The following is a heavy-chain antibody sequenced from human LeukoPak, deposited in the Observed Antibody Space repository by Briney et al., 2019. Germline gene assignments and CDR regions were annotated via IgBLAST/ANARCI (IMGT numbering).Heavy chain of an antibody. CDR1: GFTVPDNY. J-gene: IGHJ4*02. Sequence: GGSLRLSCAASGFTVPDNYMNWVRQSSGKGLEWVSVIYGGGDTNYADSVKGRFIISRDTSKNTVHLQMNSLRAEDTAVYYCAKDPSPIMITLWGQGTLVTVSS. V-gene: IGHV3-53*01. D-gene: IGHD3-16*01. CDR3: AKDPSPIMITL. CDR2: IYGGGDT.